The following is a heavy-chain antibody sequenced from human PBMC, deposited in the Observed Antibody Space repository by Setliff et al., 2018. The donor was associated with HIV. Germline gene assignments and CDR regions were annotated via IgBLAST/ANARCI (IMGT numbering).Heavy chain of an antibody. J-gene: IGHJ6*04. V-gene: IGHV3-21*04. CDR1: GFTFRSYS. CDR3: AKGLVDYYDGSAYDY. CDR2: ITSSSTNI. D-gene: IGHD3-22*01. Sequence: GGSLRLSCAASGFTFRSYSMNWVRQAPGKGLEWVSSITSSSTNIYYADSLKGRFTISRDDAKKSVFLQMNSLRVEDTAIYYCAKGLVDYYDGSAYDYWGKGTTVTVSS.